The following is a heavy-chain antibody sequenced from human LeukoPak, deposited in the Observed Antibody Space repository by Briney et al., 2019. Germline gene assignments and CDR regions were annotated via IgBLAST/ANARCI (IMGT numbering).Heavy chain of an antibody. CDR3: AKDLNNSPY. CDR2: ISGSGVST. V-gene: IGHV3-23*01. CDR1: GFTFSSFA. J-gene: IGHJ4*02. Sequence: GGSLRLSCAASGFTFSSFAMSWVRQPPGKGLEWVSGISGSGVSTYYADYLEGRFTISRDNPKNTLFLQVNSLRAEDTAVYFCAKDLNNSPYRGQGTLVTVSS. D-gene: IGHD2-21*01.